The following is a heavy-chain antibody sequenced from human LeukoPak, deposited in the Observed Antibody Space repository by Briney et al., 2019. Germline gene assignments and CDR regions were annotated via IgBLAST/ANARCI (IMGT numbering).Heavy chain of an antibody. D-gene: IGHD2-2*01. V-gene: IGHV4-38-2*02. CDR3: ARERHGSTSSEFDY. J-gene: IGHJ4*02. CDR2: IYHSGST. Sequence: SETLSLTCTVSGYSISSGYYWGWIRQPPGKGLEWIGSIYHSGSTYYNPSLKSRVTISVDTSKNQFSLKLSSVTAADTAVYYCARERHGSTSSEFDYWGQGTLVTVSS. CDR1: GYSISSGYY.